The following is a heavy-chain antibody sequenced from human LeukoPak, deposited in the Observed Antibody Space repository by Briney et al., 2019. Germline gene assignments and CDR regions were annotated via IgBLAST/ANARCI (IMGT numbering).Heavy chain of an antibody. CDR2: ISSSSSTI. Sequence: GGSLGLSCAASGFTFSSYSMNWVRQAPGKGLEWVSYISSSSSTIYYADSVKGRFTISRDNAKNSLYLQMNSLRAEDTAVYYCARTGIAAAGPDFDYWGQGTLVTVSS. CDR3: ARTGIAAAGPDFDY. CDR1: GFTFSSYS. V-gene: IGHV3-48*01. J-gene: IGHJ4*02. D-gene: IGHD6-13*01.